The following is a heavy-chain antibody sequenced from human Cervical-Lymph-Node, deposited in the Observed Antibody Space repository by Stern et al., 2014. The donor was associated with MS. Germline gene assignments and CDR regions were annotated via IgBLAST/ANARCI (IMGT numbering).Heavy chain of an antibody. J-gene: IGHJ4*02. CDR1: GYTFTAYA. CDR3: ARGSIYGSGSFYPDYFDY. Sequence: VQLVQSGSELKKPGASVKVSCKASGYTFTAYAINWVRQAPGQGPEWMGWFESNTGNPAHAQAFTGRFVFSLDTSVSTAYLQISSLKAEDTAVYYCARGSIYGSGSFYPDYFDYWGQGTLVTVSS. CDR2: FESNTGNP. V-gene: IGHV7-4-1*02. D-gene: IGHD3-10*01.